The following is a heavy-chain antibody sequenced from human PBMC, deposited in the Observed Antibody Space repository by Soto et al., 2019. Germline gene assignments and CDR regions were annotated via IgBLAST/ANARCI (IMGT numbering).Heavy chain of an antibody. V-gene: IGHV3-33*01. J-gene: IGHJ6*02. D-gene: IGHD2-15*01. Sequence: QVQLVESGGGVVQPGRSLRLSCAASGFTFSTYGMHWVRQAPGKGLEWVAVIWYDGSNKYYADSVKGRFTISRDNSKNTLYLQMNSLRAEDTAVYYCARDLVVVVAATPISYYYYYGMDVWGQGTTVTVSS. CDR2: IWYDGSNK. CDR3: ARDLVVVVAATPISYYYYYGMDV. CDR1: GFTFSTYG.